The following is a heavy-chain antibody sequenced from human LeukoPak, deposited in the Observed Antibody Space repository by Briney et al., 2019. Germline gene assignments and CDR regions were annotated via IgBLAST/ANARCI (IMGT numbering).Heavy chain of an antibody. V-gene: IGHV3-7*01. CDR1: GFTFSNYW. CDR3: ARGVDTTMAPADV. D-gene: IGHD5-18*01. CDR2: IKQDGSEK. J-gene: IGHJ6*04. Sequence: PGGSLRLSCVASGFTFSNYWMSWVRQAPGKGLEWVANIKQDGSEKYYVDSVKGQFTISRDNAKNSLYLQMNSLRAEDTAVYYCARGVDTTMAPADVWGKGTTVTVSS.